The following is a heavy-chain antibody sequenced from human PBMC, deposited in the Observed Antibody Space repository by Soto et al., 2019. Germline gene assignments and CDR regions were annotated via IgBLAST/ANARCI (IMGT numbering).Heavy chain of an antibody. J-gene: IGHJ4*02. CDR1: GVSITSHY. Sequence: QVQLQESGPGLVKPSETLSLTCTVSGVSITSHYWTWIRQPPGKGLEWIGNIHYSGSTNYSPSLKSRVIISVDTSENQSSLKLSSVTTTDTAVYYCTGGGAGHPFDHWGQGALVTVSS. D-gene: IGHD6-13*01. CDR3: TGGGAGHPFDH. CDR2: IHYSGST. V-gene: IGHV4-59*11.